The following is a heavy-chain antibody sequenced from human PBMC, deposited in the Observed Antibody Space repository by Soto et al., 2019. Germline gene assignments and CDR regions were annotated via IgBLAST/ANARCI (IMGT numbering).Heavy chain of an antibody. CDR1: GFIFSNAW. Sequence: EVQLVESGGGLVKPGGSLRLACTTSGFIFSNAWMSWVRQAPGKGLEWVGRIKSKPDGATTDYAAPVNGRFTISRDDSKNTVFLQMNSLKTEDTAVYYCIVDPGWFDPWGQGTLVTVSS. CDR3: IVDPGWFDP. CDR2: IKSKPDGATT. D-gene: IGHD2-15*01. J-gene: IGHJ5*02. V-gene: IGHV3-15*01.